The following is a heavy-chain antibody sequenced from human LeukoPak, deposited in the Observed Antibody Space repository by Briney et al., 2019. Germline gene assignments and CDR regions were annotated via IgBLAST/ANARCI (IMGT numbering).Heavy chain of an antibody. D-gene: IGHD1-26*01. Sequence: GRSLRLSCAASGFTFSSYVMHWVRQAPGKGLEWVASISYEGSKEYYADSGKGRFTISRDNSKNTLYLQMNSLRAADTAVYYCARARGSHSSFDYWGQGTLVTVSS. CDR3: ARARGSHSSFDY. J-gene: IGHJ4*02. CDR2: ISYEGSKE. CDR1: GFTFSSYV. V-gene: IGHV3-30*04.